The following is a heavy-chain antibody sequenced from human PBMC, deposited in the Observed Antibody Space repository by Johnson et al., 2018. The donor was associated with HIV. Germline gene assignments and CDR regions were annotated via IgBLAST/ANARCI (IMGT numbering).Heavy chain of an antibody. CDR3: ARLPSGYSRDGFNV. V-gene: IGHV3-30*02. CDR2: IRYDGTNK. D-gene: IGHD5-18*01. Sequence: QVQLVESGGGVAQPGGSLRLSCVASGFTFSSYGMHWVRQAPGKGLEWVAFIRYDGTNKYYADSVKGRFTISRDNSKNTLYLQMNRLRAEDTAVYYCARLPSGYSRDGFNVWGQGTMVTLSS. CDR1: GFTFSSYG. J-gene: IGHJ3*01.